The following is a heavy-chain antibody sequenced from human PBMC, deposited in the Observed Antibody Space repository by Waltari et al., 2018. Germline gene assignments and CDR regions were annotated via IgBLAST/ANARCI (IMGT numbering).Heavy chain of an antibody. D-gene: IGHD2-15*01. Sequence: QVQLQQWGAGLLQSSETLSLTCAVYGGSFSGYYWGWVRQPPGKGLEWIGEINHASNSNHNPSLRGRVTVSADTAKSPFSLKLNSVTAADTAVYYCVRLEDCTGPGGHCYSGDPFALDVWGQGTTVTVSS. J-gene: IGHJ6*02. CDR2: INHASNS. V-gene: IGHV4-34*02. CDR1: GGSFSGYY. CDR3: VRLEDCTGPGGHCYSGDPFALDV.